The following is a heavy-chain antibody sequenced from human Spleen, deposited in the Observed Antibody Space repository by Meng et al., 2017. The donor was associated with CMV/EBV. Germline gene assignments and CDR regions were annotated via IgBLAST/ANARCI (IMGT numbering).Heavy chain of an antibody. Sequence: SETLSLTCSVSGGSISTSSFYWAWIRQPPGKGLEWIGSIYYSGSTYYNPSLKSRVTISVDTSKNQFSLKLSSVTAADTAVYYCARDGATVVTPVDYWGQGTLVTVSS. V-gene: IGHV4-39*07. D-gene: IGHD4-23*01. CDR2: IYYSGST. J-gene: IGHJ4*02. CDR1: GGSISTSSFY. CDR3: ARDGATVVTPVDY.